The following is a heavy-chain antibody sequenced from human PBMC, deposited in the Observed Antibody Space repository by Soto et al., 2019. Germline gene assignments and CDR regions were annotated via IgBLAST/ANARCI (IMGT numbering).Heavy chain of an antibody. V-gene: IGHV3-33*06. J-gene: IGHJ6*03. D-gene: IGHD3-16*01. CDR2: IWYDGSNK. CDR1: GFTFSSYG. CDR3: AKASKPWGYYYYYYMDV. Sequence: GGSLRLSCAASGFTFSSYGMHWVRQAPGKGLEWVAVIWYDGSNKYYADSVKGRFTISRDHSKNTLYLQMNSLRAEDTAVYYCAKASKPWGYYYYYYMDVRGKGTTVTVSS.